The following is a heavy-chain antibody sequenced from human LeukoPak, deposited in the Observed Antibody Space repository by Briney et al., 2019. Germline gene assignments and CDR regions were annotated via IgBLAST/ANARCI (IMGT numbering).Heavy chain of an antibody. Sequence: GGSLRLSCAASGLTFSSYWMHWVRQAPGKGLVWVSRINSDGSTTTYADSVKGRFTISRDNAMNTLYLQMNSLRAEDTAVYYCARDRRLWNMDVWGTGTTVTISS. CDR3: ARDRRLWNMDV. J-gene: IGHJ6*03. CDR1: GLTFSSYW. V-gene: IGHV3-74*01. CDR2: INSDGSTT. D-gene: IGHD4/OR15-4a*01.